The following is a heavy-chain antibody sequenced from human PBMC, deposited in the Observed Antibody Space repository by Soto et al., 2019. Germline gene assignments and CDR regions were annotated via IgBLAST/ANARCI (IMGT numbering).Heavy chain of an antibody. Sequence: QVQLQESGPGLVKPSQTLSLTCTVSGGSINSGGYYWSWIRQHPVKGLEWIAYIYLSGSTYHNPSLKSRVTMSLDTSKNQFSLRLSSVTAADTAVYHCARGRAGFFWSGRSDNWFDPWGKGTLVNISS. J-gene: IGHJ5*02. V-gene: IGHV4-31*03. D-gene: IGHD3-3*01. CDR1: GGSINSGGYY. CDR3: ARGRAGFFWSGRSDNWFDP. CDR2: IYLSGST.